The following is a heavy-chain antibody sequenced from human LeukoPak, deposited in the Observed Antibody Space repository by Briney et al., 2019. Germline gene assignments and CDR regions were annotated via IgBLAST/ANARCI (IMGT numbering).Heavy chain of an antibody. CDR1: GYSISSGYY. Sequence: SETPSLTCTVSGYSISSGYYWGWIRQPPGKGLEWIGSIYYSGSTYYNPSLKSRVTISVDTSKNQFSLKLSSVTAADTAMYYCASFFPSTGRDYWGQGTLVTVSS. J-gene: IGHJ4*02. CDR2: IYYSGST. V-gene: IGHV4-38-2*02. CDR3: ASFFPSTGRDY. D-gene: IGHD2/OR15-2a*01.